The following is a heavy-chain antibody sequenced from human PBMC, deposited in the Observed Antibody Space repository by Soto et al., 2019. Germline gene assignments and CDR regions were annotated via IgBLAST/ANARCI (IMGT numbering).Heavy chain of an antibody. CDR3: VKGSSGYDFDY. CDR1: GFTFSSYV. D-gene: IGHD5-12*01. CDR2: ISGSGSGT. J-gene: IGHJ4*02. Sequence: GGSLRLSCAASGFTFSSYVMSWVRQAPGKGLEWVSAISGSGSGTYYADSVKGRFTISRDNSKNTLYVQMNSLRAEDTAVYYCVKGSSGYDFDYWGQGTLVTVSS. V-gene: IGHV3-23*01.